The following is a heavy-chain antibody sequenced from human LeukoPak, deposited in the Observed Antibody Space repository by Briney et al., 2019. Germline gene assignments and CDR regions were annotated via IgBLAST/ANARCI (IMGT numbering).Heavy chain of an antibody. V-gene: IGHV3-9*01. D-gene: IGHD2-2*01. CDR1: GFTFDDYA. Sequence: GGSLRLSCAASGFTFDDYAMHWVRHAPGKGLEWVSGISWNSGSIGYADSVKGRFTISRDNAKNSLYLQMNSLRAEDTALYYCEGYCSSTSCYSGAFDIWGQGTMVTVSS. CDR2: ISWNSGSI. CDR3: EGYCSSTSCYSGAFDI. J-gene: IGHJ3*02.